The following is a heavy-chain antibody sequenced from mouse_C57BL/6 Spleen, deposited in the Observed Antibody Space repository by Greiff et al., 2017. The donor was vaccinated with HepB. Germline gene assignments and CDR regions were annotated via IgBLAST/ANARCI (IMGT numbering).Heavy chain of an antibody. CDR1: GYTFTEYT. V-gene: IGHV1-62-2*01. D-gene: IGHD1-1*01. Sequence: ESGAELVKPGASVKLSCKASGYTFTEYTIHWVKQRSGQGLEWIGWFYPGSGSIKYNEKFKDKATLTEDKSSSTVYMELSRLTSEDSAVYFCARHEAPFITTVVANYFDYWGQGTTLTVSS. J-gene: IGHJ2*01. CDR2: FYPGSGSI. CDR3: ARHEAPFITTVVANYFDY.